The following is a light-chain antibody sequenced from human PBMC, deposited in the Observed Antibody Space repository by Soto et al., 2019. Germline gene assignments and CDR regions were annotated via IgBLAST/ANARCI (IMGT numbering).Light chain of an antibody. CDR3: QTWGTGFWV. CDR1: SGHSSYA. V-gene: IGLV4-69*01. J-gene: IGLJ3*02. Sequence: QLVLTQSPSASASLGASVKLICTLSSGHSSYAIAWHQQQPEKGPRYLMKLNSDGSHSKGDGIPHRFSGSSSGAERYLTISSLQSEDEADYYCQTWGTGFWVFGGGTKLTVL. CDR2: LNSDGSH.